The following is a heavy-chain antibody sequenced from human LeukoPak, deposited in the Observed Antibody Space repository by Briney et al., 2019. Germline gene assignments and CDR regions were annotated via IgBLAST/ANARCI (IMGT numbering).Heavy chain of an antibody. CDR3: AKESGYDEDLEY. CDR1: GCTFSTYW. J-gene: IGHJ4*02. D-gene: IGHD5-12*01. V-gene: IGHV3-74*01. Sequence: GGSLSLSCAGSGCTFSTYWTHWIRQAPGGGLVWVSGINTDGSTTSYADSVKGRFTISRDNAKNTVYLQMSSLRAEDTAVYYCAKESGYDEDLEYWGQGALVTVSS. CDR2: INTDGSTT.